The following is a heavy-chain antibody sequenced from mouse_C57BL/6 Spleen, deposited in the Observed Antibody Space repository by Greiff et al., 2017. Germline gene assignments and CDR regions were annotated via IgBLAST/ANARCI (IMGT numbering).Heavy chain of an antibody. V-gene: IGHV1-59*01. D-gene: IGHD1-1*01. CDR2: IDPSDSYT. J-gene: IGHJ2*01. CDR3: ASSYGSSFYFDY. Sequence: QVQLKQPGAELVRPGTSVKLSCKASGYTFPSYWMHWVKQRPGQGLEWIGVIDPSDSYTNYNQKFKGKATLTVDTSSSTAYMQLSSLTSEDSAVYYCASSYGSSFYFDYWGQGTTLTVSS. CDR1: GYTFPSYW.